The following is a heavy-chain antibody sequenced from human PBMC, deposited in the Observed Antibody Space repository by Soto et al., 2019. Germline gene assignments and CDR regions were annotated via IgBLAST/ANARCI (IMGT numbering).Heavy chain of an antibody. CDR1: GLIFSDVW. CDR2: IKTKPDDGTI. V-gene: IGHV3-15*01. Sequence: VGSLRLSCAASGLIFSDVWMTWVRQAPGKGLEWVGRIKTKPDDGTIDYAAPVRGRFTISRDDSKNTLYLQMTSLTPDDTGVYYCTTSNLGVDFWGPGTLVTVSS. J-gene: IGHJ4*02. D-gene: IGHD1-1*01. CDR3: TTSNLGVDF.